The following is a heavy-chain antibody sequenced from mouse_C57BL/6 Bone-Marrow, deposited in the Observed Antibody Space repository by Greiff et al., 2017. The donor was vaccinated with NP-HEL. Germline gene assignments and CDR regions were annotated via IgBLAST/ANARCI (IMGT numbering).Heavy chain of an antibody. Sequence: VQLQQSGAELVRPGASVKLSCTASGFNIKDDYMHWVKQRPEQGLEWIGWIDPENGDTEYASKFQGKATITADTASNTAYLQLSSLTSEDTAVYYCTRDYDGFDDWGQGTTLTVSS. V-gene: IGHV14-4*01. J-gene: IGHJ2*01. CDR1: GFNIKDDY. CDR2: IDPENGDT. CDR3: TRDYDGFDD. D-gene: IGHD2-4*01.